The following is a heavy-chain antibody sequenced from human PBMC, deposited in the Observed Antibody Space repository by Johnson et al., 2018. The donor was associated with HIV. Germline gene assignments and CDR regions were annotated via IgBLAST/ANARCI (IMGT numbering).Heavy chain of an antibody. Sequence: VQLVESGGGLVQPGGSLRLSCTASGFTVTSREINWVRQASGKGLEWVSGINWNGGSTGYADSVKGRFTISRDNAKNSLYLQMNSLRVEDTAVYYCAKDFVAFWGRPADAFDIWGQGTMVTVSS. CDR1: GFTVTSRE. V-gene: IGHV3-20*04. CDR3: AKDFVAFWGRPADAFDI. D-gene: IGHD3-16*01. J-gene: IGHJ3*02. CDR2: INWNGGST.